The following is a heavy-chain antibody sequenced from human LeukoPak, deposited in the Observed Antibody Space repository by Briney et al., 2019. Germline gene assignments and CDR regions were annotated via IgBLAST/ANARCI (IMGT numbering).Heavy chain of an antibody. D-gene: IGHD2-15*01. CDR2: ISYSENT. J-gene: IGHJ5*02. Sequence: SETLSLTCTVSGGSISSSYWSWIRQPPGKGLEWIGYISYSENTNYNPSLKSRVTISVDTSKNQFSLKLSSVTAADTAVYYCARHVSTSGGFINCFDPWGQGTLVTVSS. CDR3: ARHVSTSGGFINCFDP. CDR1: GGSISSSY. V-gene: IGHV4-59*08.